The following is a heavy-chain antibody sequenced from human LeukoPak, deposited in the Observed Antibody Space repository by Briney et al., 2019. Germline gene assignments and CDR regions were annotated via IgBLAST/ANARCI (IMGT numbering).Heavy chain of an antibody. V-gene: IGHV1-46*01. Sequence: ASVKVSCKASGYTFTSYYMHWVRQAPGQGLEWMGIINPSGGSTSYAQEFQGRVTMTRDTSTSTVYMELSSLRSEDTAVYYCARVSDIVVVITTYFDYWGQGTLVTVSS. CDR3: ARVSDIVVVITTYFDY. J-gene: IGHJ4*02. D-gene: IGHD3-22*01. CDR1: GYTFTSYY. CDR2: INPSGGST.